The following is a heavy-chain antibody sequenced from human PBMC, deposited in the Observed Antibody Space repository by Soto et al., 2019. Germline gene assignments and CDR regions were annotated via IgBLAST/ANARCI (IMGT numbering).Heavy chain of an antibody. Sequence: ASVKVSCKASGYTFTSYGISWVRQAPGQGLEWMGWISAYNGNTNYAQKIQGRVTMTTDTSTSTAYMELRSLRSDDTAVYYCAVDSSGYYDFDYWGQGTLVTVSS. J-gene: IGHJ4*02. V-gene: IGHV1-18*01. CDR3: AVDSSGYYDFDY. D-gene: IGHD3-22*01. CDR1: GYTFTSYG. CDR2: ISAYNGNT.